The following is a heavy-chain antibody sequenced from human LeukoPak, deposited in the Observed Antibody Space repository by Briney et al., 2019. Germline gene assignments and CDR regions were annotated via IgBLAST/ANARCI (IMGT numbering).Heavy chain of an antibody. V-gene: IGHV3-33*06. CDR3: AKDTGYFFDS. Sequence: PGGSLRLSCAASGFTFSSYGMHWVRRAPGKGPEWVAIIWYDGSNKYYADSVKGRFTISRDNSKNTLYLQMNSLRAEDTALYYCAKDTGYFFDSWGQGTLVTVSS. CDR1: GFTFSSYG. D-gene: IGHD2-15*01. J-gene: IGHJ4*02. CDR2: IWYDGSNK.